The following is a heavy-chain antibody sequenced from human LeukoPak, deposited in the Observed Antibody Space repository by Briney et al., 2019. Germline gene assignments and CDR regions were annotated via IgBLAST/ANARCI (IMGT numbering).Heavy chain of an antibody. J-gene: IGHJ5*02. CDR3: ARVVGSYSDWFDP. V-gene: IGHV3-7*01. CDR2: IKQDGSEK. Sequence: PGGSLRLSCAASGFTFSSYWMSWVRQAPGKGLEWVANIKQDGSEKYYVDSVKGRFTISRGNAKNSLYLQMNSLRAEDTAVYYCARVVGSYSDWFDPWGQGTLVTVSS. D-gene: IGHD1-26*01. CDR1: GFTFSSYW.